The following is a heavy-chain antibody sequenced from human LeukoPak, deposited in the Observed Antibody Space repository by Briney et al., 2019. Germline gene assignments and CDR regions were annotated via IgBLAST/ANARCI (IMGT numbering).Heavy chain of an antibody. CDR2: VYHSGST. J-gene: IGHJ4*02. V-gene: IGHV4-4*02. CDR1: GGSISSSNW. D-gene: IGHD3-10*01. Sequence: SETLSLTCAVSGGSISSSNWWSWVRQPPGKGLEWIGEVYHSGSTNNNPSLKSRVTISIDKSKHQFSLKLTSVTAADTAVYYCARDSGSGNYEGWGQGTLVTVSS. CDR3: ARDSGSGNYEG.